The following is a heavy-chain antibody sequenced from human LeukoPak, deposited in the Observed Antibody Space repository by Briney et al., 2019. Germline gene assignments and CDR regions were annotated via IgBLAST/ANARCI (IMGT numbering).Heavy chain of an antibody. D-gene: IGHD4-11*01. CDR3: AKDLRRMTTVTYGP. CDR2: IRYDGSNK. J-gene: IGHJ5*02. Sequence: GGSLRLSCAASGFTFSSYCMHWVRPAPGKGLEWVAFIRYDGSNKYYADSVQGRFTLSRDNSKKTMYLQMNSLRAEDTAVYYCAKDLRRMTTVTYGPWGQGTLVAVSS. V-gene: IGHV3-30*02. CDR1: GFTFSSYC.